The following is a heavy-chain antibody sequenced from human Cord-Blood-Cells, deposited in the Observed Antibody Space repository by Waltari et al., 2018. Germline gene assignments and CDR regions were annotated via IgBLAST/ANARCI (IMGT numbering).Heavy chain of an antibody. V-gene: IGHV4-38-2*01. CDR2: SYHSGST. CDR3: ARGTGAGAFDI. J-gene: IGHJ3*02. Sequence: QVQLQESGPGLVKPSETLSLTCAVSGYSISSGYYWGGIRQPPGKGLEWIGGSYHSGSTYYNPSLKSRVTISVDTSKNQFSLKLSSVTAADTAVYYCARGTGAGAFDIWGQGTMVTVSS. D-gene: IGHD7-27*01. CDR1: GYSISSGYY.